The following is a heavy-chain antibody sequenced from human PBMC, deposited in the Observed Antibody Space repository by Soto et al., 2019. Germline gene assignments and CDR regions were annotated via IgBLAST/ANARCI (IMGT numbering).Heavy chain of an antibody. CDR2: IIPIFGTA. D-gene: IGHD2-15*01. Sequence: QVQLVQSGAEVKKPGSSVKVSCKASGGTFSSYAISWVRQAPGQGLEWMGGIIPIFGTANYAQKFQGRVKITADESTSTAYMELSSLRSEDTAVYYCARGPLGYCSGGSCYAPGYWGQGTLVTVSS. V-gene: IGHV1-69*01. J-gene: IGHJ4*02. CDR3: ARGPLGYCSGGSCYAPGY. CDR1: GGTFSSYA.